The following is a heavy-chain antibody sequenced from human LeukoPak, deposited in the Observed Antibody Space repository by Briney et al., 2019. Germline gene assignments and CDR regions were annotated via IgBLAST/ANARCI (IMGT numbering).Heavy chain of an antibody. J-gene: IGHJ4*02. CDR3: ARELDGPEGGYYFDY. Sequence: GSSVKVSCKASGGTFSSYAISWVRQAPGQGLQGRGGIIPISGAANYAQKFQGRVTITADESTSTAYMELSSLRSEDTAVYYCARELDGPEGGYYFDYWGQGTLVTVSS. CDR1: GGTFSSYA. V-gene: IGHV1-69*01. D-gene: IGHD1-1*01. CDR2: IIPISGAA.